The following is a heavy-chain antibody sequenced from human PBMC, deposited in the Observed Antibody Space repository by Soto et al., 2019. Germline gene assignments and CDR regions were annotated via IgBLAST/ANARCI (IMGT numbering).Heavy chain of an antibody. CDR3: AKGSRSYWYFDY. CDR1: GFTFSSYG. V-gene: IGHV3-30*18. CDR2: ISYDGSNK. D-gene: IGHD1-26*01. Sequence: QVQLVESGGGVVQPGRSLRLSCAASGFTFSSYGMHWVRQAPGKGLEWVAVISYDGSNKYYADSVKGRFTISRDNSKNTLYLQMNSLRAEDTAVYYCAKGSRSYWYFDYWGQGTLVTVSS. J-gene: IGHJ4*02.